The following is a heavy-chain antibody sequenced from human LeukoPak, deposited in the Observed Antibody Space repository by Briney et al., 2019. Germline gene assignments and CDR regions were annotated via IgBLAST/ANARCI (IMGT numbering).Heavy chain of an antibody. Sequence: PGGSLRLSCAASGFTSSSYSMNWVRQASGKGLEWVSSISSSSSYIYYADSVEGRFTISRDNAQNSLYLQMNSLRAEDTAVYYCARTPPAFDIWGQGTMVTVSS. J-gene: IGHJ3*02. CDR1: GFTSSSYS. CDR3: ARTPPAFDI. CDR2: ISSSSSYI. V-gene: IGHV3-21*01. D-gene: IGHD2-15*01.